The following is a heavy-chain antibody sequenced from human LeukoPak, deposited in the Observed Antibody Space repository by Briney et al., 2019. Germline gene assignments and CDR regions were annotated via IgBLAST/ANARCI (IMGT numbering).Heavy chain of an antibody. CDR3: ATALYSSSLIDY. CDR2: IYTSGST. CDR1: GVSISSYY. Sequence: SETLSLTCAVSGVSISSYYWSWLRQPAGQGLEWIGRIYTSGSTNYNPSLKSRVTMSVDTSKNQFSLKLSSVTAADTAVYYCATALYSSSLIDYGGQGTLVTVSA. V-gene: IGHV4-4*07. J-gene: IGHJ4*02. D-gene: IGHD6-13*01.